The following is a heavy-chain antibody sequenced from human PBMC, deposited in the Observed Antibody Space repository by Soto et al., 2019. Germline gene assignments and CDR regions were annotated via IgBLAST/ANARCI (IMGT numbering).Heavy chain of an antibody. D-gene: IGHD6-19*01. CDR1: GGTFSSYT. V-gene: IGHV1-69*02. CDR3: AIGYSSGWFDFFDY. CDR2: IIPILGIA. Sequence: QVQLVQSGAEVKKPGSSVKVSCKASGGTFSSYTISWVRQAPGQGLEWMGRIIPILGIANYAQKFQGRVTITADKSTSTAYMELSSLRSEDTAVYYCAIGYSSGWFDFFDYWGQGTLVTVSS. J-gene: IGHJ4*02.